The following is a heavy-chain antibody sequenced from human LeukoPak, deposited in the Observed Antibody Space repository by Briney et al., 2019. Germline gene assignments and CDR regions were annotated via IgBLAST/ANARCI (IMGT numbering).Heavy chain of an antibody. CDR2: IIPILGIA. Sequence: SVKVSCKASGGTFSSYAISWVQQAPGQGLEWMGRIIPILGIANYAQKFQGRVTITADKSTSTAYMELSSLRSEDTAVYYCARDGIVGDCSSTSCYEIDYYFDYWGQGTLVTVSS. V-gene: IGHV1-69*04. CDR1: GGTFSSYA. D-gene: IGHD2-2*01. CDR3: ARDGIVGDCSSTSCYEIDYYFDY. J-gene: IGHJ4*02.